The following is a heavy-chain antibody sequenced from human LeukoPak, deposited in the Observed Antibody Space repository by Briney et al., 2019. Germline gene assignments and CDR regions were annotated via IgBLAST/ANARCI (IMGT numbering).Heavy chain of an antibody. CDR3: ARLSHRPPGQQLARFGYYYYMDV. CDR1: GGSFSGYY. CDR2: INHSGST. Sequence: SETRSLTCAVYGGSFSGYYWSWIRQPPGKGLEWIGEINHSGSTNYNPSLKSRVTISVDTSKNQFSLKLSSVTAADTAVYYCARLSHRPPGQQLARFGYYYYMDVWGKGTTVTVSS. J-gene: IGHJ6*03. D-gene: IGHD6-13*01. V-gene: IGHV4-34*01.